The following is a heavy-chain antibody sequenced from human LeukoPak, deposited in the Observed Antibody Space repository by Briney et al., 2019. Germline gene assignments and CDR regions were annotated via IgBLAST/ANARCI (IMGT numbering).Heavy chain of an antibody. D-gene: IGHD6-19*01. Sequence: SETLSLTCTVSGGSISNYHWSWIRQPAGKGLAWIGQIHISGSTNYNPPLKSRVTMSIDTTEDQVSLTIRSVTAADTAFYYCARRDISSGWSFDYWGQGTLVTVSS. J-gene: IGHJ4*02. CDR3: ARRDISSGWSFDY. CDR1: GGSISNYH. V-gene: IGHV4-4*07. CDR2: IHISGST.